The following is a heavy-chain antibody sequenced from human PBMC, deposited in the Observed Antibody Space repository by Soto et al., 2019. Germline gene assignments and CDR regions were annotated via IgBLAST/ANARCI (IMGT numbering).Heavy chain of an antibody. V-gene: IGHV1-18*04. CDR2: ISAYNGNT. CDR3: RVDTAMWSFGSGSYSGIDY. Sequence: QVQLVQSGAEVKKPGASVKVSCKASGYTFTSYGISWVRQAPGQGLEWMGWISAYNGNTNYAQKLQGRVTMTTDTSTSTAYMELRSLRSDDTAVYYCRVDTAMWSFGSGSYSGIDYWGQGTLVTVSA. D-gene: IGHD3-10*01. CDR1: GYTFTSYG. J-gene: IGHJ4*02.